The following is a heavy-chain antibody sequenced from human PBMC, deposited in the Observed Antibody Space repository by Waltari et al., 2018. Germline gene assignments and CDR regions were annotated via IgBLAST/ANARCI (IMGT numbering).Heavy chain of an antibody. J-gene: IGHJ4*02. CDR2: IYHSGST. Sequence: QVQLQESGPGLVKPSQTMSLPCTVSGGYISSGGYYWSWISQHPGKGLEWIGYIYHSGSTYYNPSLKSRVTISVDRSKNQFSLKLSSVTAADTAVYYCARERALNRATVDYWGQGTLVTVSS. CDR1: GGYISSGGYY. V-gene: IGHV4-31*03. CDR3: ARERALNRATVDY.